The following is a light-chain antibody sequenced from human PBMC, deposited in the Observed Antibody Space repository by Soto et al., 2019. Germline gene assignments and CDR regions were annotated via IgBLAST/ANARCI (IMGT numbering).Light chain of an antibody. CDR3: ATWDDSLNGWV. CDR2: DNN. V-gene: IGLV1-44*01. Sequence: QSVLTQPPSASGTPGQRVTISCPGSSSNIGGNTVDWYQQFPGTAPKLLIYDNNRRPPGVPDRFSGSTSATSASLAISGLHSEDEAEYYCATWDDSLNGWVFGGGTKLTVL. CDR1: SSNIGGNT. J-gene: IGLJ3*02.